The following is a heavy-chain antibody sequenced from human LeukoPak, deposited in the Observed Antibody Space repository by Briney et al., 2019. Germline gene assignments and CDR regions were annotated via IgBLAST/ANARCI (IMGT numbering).Heavy chain of an antibody. D-gene: IGHD3-10*01. Sequence: GGSLRLSCAASGFTFSSYVMHWVRQAPGKGLEWVAIISYDGSNEYYADSVKGRFTISRDNSKNTLYLQMNSLRAEDTAVYYCAKSMVRGVILRDAFGIWGQGTMVTVSS. CDR3: AKSMVRGVILRDAFGI. V-gene: IGHV3-30*04. J-gene: IGHJ3*02. CDR2: ISYDGSNE. CDR1: GFTFSSYV.